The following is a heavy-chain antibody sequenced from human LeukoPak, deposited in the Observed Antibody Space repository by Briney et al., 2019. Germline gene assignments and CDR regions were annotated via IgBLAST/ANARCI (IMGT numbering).Heavy chain of an antibody. D-gene: IGHD5-24*01. J-gene: IGHJ4*02. CDR1: GYSFTSYW. Sequence: GESLKISWKGSGYSFTSYWIGWVRQMSGKGLVWMGIIYPGDSDTRYSPSFQGQVTISADKSISTAYLQWSSLKASDTAMYYCARLRDGYKSPRGFDYWGQGTLVTVSS. CDR3: ARLRDGYKSPRGFDY. CDR2: IYPGDSDT. V-gene: IGHV5-51*01.